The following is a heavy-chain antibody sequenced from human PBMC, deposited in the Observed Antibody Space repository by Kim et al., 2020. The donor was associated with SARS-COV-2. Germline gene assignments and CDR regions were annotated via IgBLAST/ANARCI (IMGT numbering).Heavy chain of an antibody. CDR3: ARVYNICWYDY. V-gene: IGHV3-74*01. CDR2: T. D-gene: IGHD6-13*01. J-gene: IGHJ4*02. Sequence: TSYADSVKVRFTTSRDNAKNTLYRQMNSLRAEYTAVYDCARVYNICWYDYWGQVTLVTVSA.